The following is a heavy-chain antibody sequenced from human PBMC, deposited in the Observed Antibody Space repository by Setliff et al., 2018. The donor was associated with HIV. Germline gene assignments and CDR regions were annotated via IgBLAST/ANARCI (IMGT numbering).Heavy chain of an antibody. J-gene: IGHJ4*02. D-gene: IGHD3-16*01. Sequence: PGGSLSLSCAASGFTFSDYAMNWVRQAPGKGLEWVSAISGSGGSTYYADSVQGRFTISRDNSKNTLYLQMNSLRAEDTAVYYCAKATGSATSPRGSFDYLGRGTLVTVSS. V-gene: IGHV3-23*01. CDR3: AKATGSATSPRGSFDY. CDR1: GFTFSDYA. CDR2: ISGSGGST.